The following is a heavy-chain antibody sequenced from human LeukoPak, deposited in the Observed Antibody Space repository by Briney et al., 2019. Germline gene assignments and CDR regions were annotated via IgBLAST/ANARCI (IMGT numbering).Heavy chain of an antibody. CDR3: ARVKTTMIVATRAFDI. CDR1: GGSISSYY. V-gene: IGHV4-59*12. J-gene: IGHJ3*02. Sequence: SETLSLTCTVPGGSISSYYWSWIRQPPGKGLEWIGYIYYSGSTNYNPSLKSRVTISVDTSKNQFSLKLSSVTAADTAVYYCARVKTTMIVATRAFDIWGQGTMVTVSS. D-gene: IGHD3-22*01. CDR2: IYYSGST.